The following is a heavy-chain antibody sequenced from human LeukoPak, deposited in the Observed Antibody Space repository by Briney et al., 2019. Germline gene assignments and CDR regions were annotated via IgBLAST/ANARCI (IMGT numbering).Heavy chain of an antibody. CDR2: IYYSGST. D-gene: IGHD3-22*01. Sequence: SQTLSLTCTVSGGSISSGGYYWSWIRQHPGKGLEWIGYIYYSGSTYYNPSLKSRVTISVDTSKNQFSLKLSSVTAADTAVYYCARATSLGLNYYDSSCYYDAFDIWGQGTMVTVSS. CDR1: GGSISSGGYY. J-gene: IGHJ3*02. V-gene: IGHV4-31*03. CDR3: ARATSLGLNYYDSSCYYDAFDI.